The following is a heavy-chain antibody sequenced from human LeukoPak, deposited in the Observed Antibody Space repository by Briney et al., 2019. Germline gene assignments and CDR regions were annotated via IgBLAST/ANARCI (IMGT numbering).Heavy chain of an antibody. Sequence: GGSLRLSCAASGFTFINHYMAWVRQAPGQGLEWVANINQDGGEIYYVGSVKGRFTISRDNAKNSLYLQMNSLRAEDTAVYYCARDRGLELDYWGQGTLVTVSS. D-gene: IGHD1-7*01. CDR2: INQDGGEI. CDR1: GFTFINHY. V-gene: IGHV3-7*01. J-gene: IGHJ4*02. CDR3: ARDRGLELDY.